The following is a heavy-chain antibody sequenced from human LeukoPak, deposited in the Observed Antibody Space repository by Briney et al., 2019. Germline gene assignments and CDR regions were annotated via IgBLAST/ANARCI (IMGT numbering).Heavy chain of an antibody. D-gene: IGHD6-19*01. J-gene: IGHJ5*02. CDR1: GGSISSYY. CDR3: ARTGYSSGWYWFDP. Sequence: SETLSLTCTASGGSISSYYWSWIRQPAGKGLEWIGRIYTSGGTNYNPSLKSRVTMSVDTSKNQFSLKLSSVTAADTAVYYCARTGYSSGWYWFDPWGQGTLVTVSS. V-gene: IGHV4-4*07. CDR2: IYTSGGT.